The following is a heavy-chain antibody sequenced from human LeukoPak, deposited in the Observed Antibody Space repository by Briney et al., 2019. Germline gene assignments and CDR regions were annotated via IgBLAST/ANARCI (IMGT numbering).Heavy chain of an antibody. J-gene: IGHJ6*01. V-gene: IGHV3-23*01. CDR3: ANQRCTSYFYGMDV. CDR1: GFTFSSYA. CDR2: ISGSGGST. D-gene: IGHD2-2*01. Sequence: GGSLRLSCAASGFTFSSYAMSWVRQAPGKGLEWVSAISGSGGSTYYADSVKGRFTISRDNSKNTLYLQMNSLRAEDTAVYYCANQRCTSYFYGMDVWRQATTVTVCS.